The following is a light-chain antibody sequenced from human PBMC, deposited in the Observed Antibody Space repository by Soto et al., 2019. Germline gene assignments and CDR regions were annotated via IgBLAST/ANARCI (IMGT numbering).Light chain of an antibody. CDR2: GAS. CDR1: QSVSSSY. CDR3: QQYDSSPVT. J-gene: IGKJ3*01. V-gene: IGKV3-20*01. Sequence: EIVLTQSPGTLSLSPGERATLSCRASQSVSSSYLAWYQQNPGQAPRLLIYGASSRATGIPDRFSGSGSGTDFALTISRLEPEDFAVYYCQQYDSSPVTFGPGTKVDIK.